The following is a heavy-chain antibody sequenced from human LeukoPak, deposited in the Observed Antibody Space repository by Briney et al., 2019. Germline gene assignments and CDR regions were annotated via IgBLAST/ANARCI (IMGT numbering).Heavy chain of an antibody. Sequence: SETLSLTCTVSGGSISRSSYWGWIRQPPGKGLEWIGTIYYRGITHYNPSLKSRVTISVDTSKNEFSLKLSSVTAADSALYYCVCTLGYCSSTSCHAPFDPWGQGTVVTVSS. D-gene: IGHD2-2*01. V-gene: IGHV4-39*01. CDR1: GGSISRSSY. CDR2: IYYRGIT. J-gene: IGHJ5*02. CDR3: VCTLGYCSSTSCHAPFDP.